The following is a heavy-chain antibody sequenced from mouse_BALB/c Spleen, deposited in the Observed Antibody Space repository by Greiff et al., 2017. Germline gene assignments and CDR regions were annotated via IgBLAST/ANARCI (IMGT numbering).Heavy chain of an antibody. CDR2: ISSGSSTI. V-gene: IGHV5-17*02. J-gene: IGHJ4*01. Sequence: EVQVVESGGGLVQPGGSRKLSCAASGFTFSSFGMHWVRQAPEKGLEWVAYISSGSSTIYYADTVKGRFTISRDNPKNTLFLQMTSLRSEDTAMYYCARGDEDYAMDYWGQGTSVTVSS. CDR3: ARGDEDYAMDY. CDR1: GFTFSSFG.